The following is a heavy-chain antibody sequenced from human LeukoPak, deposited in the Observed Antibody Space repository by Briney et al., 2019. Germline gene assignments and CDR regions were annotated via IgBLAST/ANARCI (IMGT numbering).Heavy chain of an antibody. V-gene: IGHV4-4*07. D-gene: IGHD2-2*01. J-gene: IGHJ6*02. CDR2: IYTSGST. CDR3: ARAGSEEVPAAIDGMDV. Sequence: SETLSLTCTVSGGSISSYYWSWIRQPAGKGLEWIGRIYTSGSTNCNPSLKSRVTMSVDTSKNQFSLKLSSVTAADTAVYYCARAGSEEVPAAIDGMDVWGQGTTVTVSS. CDR1: GGSISSYY.